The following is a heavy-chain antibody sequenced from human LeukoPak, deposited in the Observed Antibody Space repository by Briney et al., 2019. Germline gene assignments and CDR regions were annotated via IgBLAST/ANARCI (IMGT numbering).Heavy chain of an antibody. CDR3: AKGTGSGYSSSGL. Sequence: GGSLRLSRAASGFTLSSYAMSCGRQAPGQGLEWVSAISGSGGSTYYADFVKGRFTISRDKSKHTMYMQTNSLRAEHTAVYYCAKGTGSGYSSSGLWGQGTLVTVSS. V-gene: IGHV3-23*01. CDR2: ISGSGGST. CDR1: GFTLSSYA. D-gene: IGHD6-19*01. J-gene: IGHJ4*02.